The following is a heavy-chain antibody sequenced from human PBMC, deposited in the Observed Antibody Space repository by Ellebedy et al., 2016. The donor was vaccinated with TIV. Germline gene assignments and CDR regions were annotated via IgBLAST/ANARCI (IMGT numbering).Heavy chain of an antibody. J-gene: IGHJ4*02. CDR3: AKEQTYSSAWYDPGLGLH. V-gene: IGHV3-23*01. CDR1: GFTFSSYA. CDR2: ISGSGDST. Sequence: PGGSLRLSCAASGFTFSSYAMSWVRQAPGKGLEWVSTISGSGDSTYYADSVKGLFTISRDNSKNTLNLQMNSLRAEDTAIYYCAKEQTYSSAWYDPGLGLHWGQGTLVTVSS. D-gene: IGHD6-19*01.